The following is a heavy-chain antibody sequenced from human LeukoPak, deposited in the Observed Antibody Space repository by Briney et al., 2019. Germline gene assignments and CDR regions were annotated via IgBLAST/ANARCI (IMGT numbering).Heavy chain of an antibody. V-gene: IGHV4-59*08. J-gene: IGHJ4*02. CDR1: GGSISSYY. D-gene: IGHD1-1*01. CDR2: IYYSGGT. Sequence: PSETLSLTCTVSGGSISSYYWSWIRQPPGKGLEWIGYIYYSGGTNYNPSLKSRVTISVDTSKNQFSLKLSSVTAADTAVYYCARGAGTTIFDYWGQGTLVTVSS. CDR3: ARGAGTTIFDY.